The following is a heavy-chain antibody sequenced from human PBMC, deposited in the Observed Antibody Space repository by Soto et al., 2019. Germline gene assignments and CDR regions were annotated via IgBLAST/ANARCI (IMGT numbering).Heavy chain of an antibody. CDR3: ARHGITGSSYVAFDI. CDR1: RGSIRSRRSQ. J-gene: IGHJ3*02. CDR2: IKYSGTT. Sequence: PSGTLSLTCTVPRGSIRSRRSQSGWIRQPPGKGLEWIASIKYSGTTFYNPSLKSRVTLSVDTSKNQFALKLSSVTAAETAVYYCARHGITGSSYVAFDILGQGTMVS. D-gene: IGHD1-26*01. V-gene: IGHV4-39*01.